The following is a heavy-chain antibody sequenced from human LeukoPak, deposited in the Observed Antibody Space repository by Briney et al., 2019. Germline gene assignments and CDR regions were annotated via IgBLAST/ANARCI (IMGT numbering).Heavy chain of an antibody. CDR2: ISYDGSNK. D-gene: IGHD6-13*01. V-gene: IGHV3-30*18. Sequence: GGSLRLSCAASGFTFSSYGMHWVRQAPGKGLEWVAVISYDGSNKYYADSVKGRFTISRDNSKNTLYLQMNSLRAEDTAVYYCAKGAIAAAGTSTLYGMDVWGQGTTVTVSS. CDR1: GFTFSSYG. J-gene: IGHJ6*02. CDR3: AKGAIAAAGTSTLYGMDV.